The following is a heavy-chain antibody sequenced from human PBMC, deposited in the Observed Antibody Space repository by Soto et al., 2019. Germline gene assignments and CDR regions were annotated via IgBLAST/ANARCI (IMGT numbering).Heavy chain of an antibody. Sequence: PSQTLSLTCAVDGGYFSGHYWSWIRQPPGKGLEWIGYIYYSGSTNYNPSLKSRVTISVDTSKNQFSLKLSSVTAADTAVYYCARSDGRYWGQGTLVTVSS. V-gene: IGHV4-59*11. CDR2: IYYSGST. CDR1: GGYFSGHY. CDR3: ARSDGRY. J-gene: IGHJ4*02.